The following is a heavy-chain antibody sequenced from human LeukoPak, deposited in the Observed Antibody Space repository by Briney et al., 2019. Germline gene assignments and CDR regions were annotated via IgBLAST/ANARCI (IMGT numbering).Heavy chain of an antibody. CDR1: GFTFSNYG. CDR2: ISSSTSYI. D-gene: IGHD2-21*02. V-gene: IGHV3-21*01. CDR3: ARDVVGVTAVAFDL. J-gene: IGHJ2*01. Sequence: GGSLRLSCAASGFTFSNYGMHWVRQAPGKGLEWVSSISSSTSYIFYADSVKGRFTISRDNAKNSLYLQMNSLRAEDTAVYYCARDVVGVTAVAFDLWGRGTLVTVSS.